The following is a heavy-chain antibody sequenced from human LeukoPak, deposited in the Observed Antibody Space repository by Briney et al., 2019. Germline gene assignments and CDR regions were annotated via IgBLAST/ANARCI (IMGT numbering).Heavy chain of an antibody. Sequence: SETLSLTCAVYGGSFSGYYWSWIRQPPGKGLEWIGEINHSGSTNYNPSLKSRVTISVDTSKTQFSLKLRSVTAADTAVYYCARQYYIWGTPPGYFDYWGRGTLVTVSS. CDR3: ARQYYIWGTPPGYFDY. J-gene: IGHJ4*02. CDR1: GGSFSGYY. CDR2: INHSGST. V-gene: IGHV4-34*01. D-gene: IGHD3-16*01.